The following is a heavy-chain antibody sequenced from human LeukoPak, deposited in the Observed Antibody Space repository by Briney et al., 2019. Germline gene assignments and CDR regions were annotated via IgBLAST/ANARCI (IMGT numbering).Heavy chain of an antibody. CDR1: GFTFSDYY. CDR3: ARDRDRSGAHYYYMDV. D-gene: IGHD3-3*01. Sequence: GGSLRLSCAASGFTFSDYYISWIRQAPGKGLEWISYISSSGSTIYYADSVKGRFTISRDNAKNSLYLQMNNLRADDTAVYFCARDRDRSGAHYYYMDVWGKGTTVTVSS. V-gene: IGHV3-11*04. CDR2: ISSSGSTI. J-gene: IGHJ6*03.